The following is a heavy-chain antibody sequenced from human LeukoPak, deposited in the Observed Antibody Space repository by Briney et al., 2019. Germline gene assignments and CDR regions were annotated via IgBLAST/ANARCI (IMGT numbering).Heavy chain of an antibody. CDR1: GYTFTSYG. CDR3: ARDRVPYYDIFAGLNDAFDI. CDR2: ISAYNGNT. Sequence: ASVKVSCKASGYTFTSYGISWVRQAPGQGLEWMGWISAYNGNTNYAQKLQDRVTMTEDTSTDTAYMELSSLRSEDTAVYYCARDRVPYYDIFAGLNDAFDIWGQGTMVTVSS. D-gene: IGHD3-9*01. J-gene: IGHJ3*02. V-gene: IGHV1-18*01.